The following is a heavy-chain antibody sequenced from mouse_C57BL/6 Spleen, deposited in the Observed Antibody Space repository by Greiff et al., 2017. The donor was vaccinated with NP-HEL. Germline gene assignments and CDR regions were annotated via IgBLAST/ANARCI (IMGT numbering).Heavy chain of an antibody. Sequence: EVQLQQSGTVLARPGASVKMSCKTSGYTFTSYWMHWVKQRPGQGLEWIGAIYPGNSDTSYNQKFKDKATLTVDKSSSTAYMQLSSLTSEDSAVYYCASHYYAMDYWGQGTSVTVSS. CDR3: ASHYYAMDY. J-gene: IGHJ4*01. V-gene: IGHV1-5*01. CDR1: GYTFTSYW. CDR2: IYPGNSDT.